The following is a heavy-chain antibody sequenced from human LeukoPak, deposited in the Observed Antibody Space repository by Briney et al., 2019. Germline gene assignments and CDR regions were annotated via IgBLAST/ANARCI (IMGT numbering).Heavy chain of an antibody. Sequence: GASVKVSCKASGYTFTGYYMRWVRQAPGQGLEWMGWINPNSGGTNYAQKFQGRVTMTRDTSISTAYMELSRLRSDDTAVYYCARPPIVATYFDYWGQGTLVTVSS. CDR3: ARPPIVATYFDY. CDR1: GYTFTGYY. D-gene: IGHD5-12*01. V-gene: IGHV1-2*02. CDR2: INPNSGGT. J-gene: IGHJ4*02.